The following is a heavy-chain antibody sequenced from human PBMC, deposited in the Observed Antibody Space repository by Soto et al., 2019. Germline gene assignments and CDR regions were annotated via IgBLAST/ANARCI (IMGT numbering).Heavy chain of an antibody. V-gene: IGHV4-34*01. J-gene: IGHJ5*02. CDR1: GGSFSGYY. CDR2: INHSGST. D-gene: IGHD2-8*01. Sequence: SETLSLTCAVYGGSFSGYYWSWIRQPPGKGLEWIGEINHSGSTNYNPSLKSRVTISVDTSKNQFSLKLSSVTAADTAVYYCARAGLLVYAINWFDPWGQGTLVTVSS. CDR3: ARAGLLVYAINWFDP.